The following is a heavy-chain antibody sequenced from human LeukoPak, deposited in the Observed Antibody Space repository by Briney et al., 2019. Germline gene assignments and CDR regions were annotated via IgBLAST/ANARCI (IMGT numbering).Heavy chain of an antibody. CDR1: GFTFSSYW. J-gene: IGHJ4*02. V-gene: IGHV3-7*01. CDR2: IKQDGSEK. Sequence: PGGSLRLSCAASGFTFSSYWMSWVRQGPGKGLEWVANIKQDGSEKYYVDSVKGRFTISRDNAKNSLYLQMNSLRAEDTAVYYCAGDQEYSSAFDYWGQGTLVTVSS. CDR3: AGDQEYSSAFDY. D-gene: IGHD5-18*01.